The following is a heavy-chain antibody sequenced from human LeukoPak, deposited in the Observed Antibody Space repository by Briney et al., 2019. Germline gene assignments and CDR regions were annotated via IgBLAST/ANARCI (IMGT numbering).Heavy chain of an antibody. J-gene: IGHJ3*02. D-gene: IGHD3-3*01. CDR1: GFTFDDYG. V-gene: IGHV3-20*04. CDR2: INWNGGST. Sequence: PGGSLRLSCAASGFTFDDYGMSWVRQAPGKGLEWVSGINWNGGSTGYADSVKGRFTISRDSAKNSLYLQMNSLRAEDTALYYCARDGRTYYDFWSGCLDAFDIWGQGTMVTVSS. CDR3: ARDGRTYYDFWSGCLDAFDI.